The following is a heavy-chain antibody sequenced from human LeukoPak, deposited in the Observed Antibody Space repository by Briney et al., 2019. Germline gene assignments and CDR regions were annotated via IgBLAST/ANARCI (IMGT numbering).Heavy chain of an antibody. J-gene: IGHJ4*02. CDR3: ARGTVTLAY. V-gene: IGHV4-59*01. CDR2: TYYSGST. D-gene: IGHD4-11*01. CDR1: GGSISSYY. Sequence: SETLSLTCTVSGGSISSYYWTWIRQSPGKGLEWIGYTYYSGSTNYNPSLKSRVTISVDTSKNQFSLNLNSVTAADTAVYYCARGTVTLAYWGQRTLVSVSS.